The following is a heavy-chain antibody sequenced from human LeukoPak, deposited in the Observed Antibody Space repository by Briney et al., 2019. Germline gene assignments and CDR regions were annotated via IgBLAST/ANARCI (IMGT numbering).Heavy chain of an antibody. Sequence: GGSLRLSCAASGFTFSSYAMTWVRQAPGKGLEWVSGISGRGGSTYYADSVKGRFTISRENSKNTLYLQMNSLRAEDTAVYYCAKDGAGDWPDAFDIWAQGTKVTVSS. CDR2: ISGRGGST. J-gene: IGHJ3*02. D-gene: IGHD2-21*02. V-gene: IGHV3-23*01. CDR3: AKDGAGDWPDAFDI. CDR1: GFTFSSYA.